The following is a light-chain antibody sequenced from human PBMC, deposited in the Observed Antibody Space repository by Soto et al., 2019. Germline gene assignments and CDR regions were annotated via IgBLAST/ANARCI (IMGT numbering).Light chain of an antibody. V-gene: IGLV2-14*01. CDR1: NSDIGAYYY. CDR3: SSYTSSGTVV. J-gene: IGLJ2*01. CDR2: EVS. Sequence: QSALTQPASVSGSPGQSITISCTGANSDIGAYYYVSWYQQHSGKAPKLMISEVSNRPSGVSNRFSGSKSGVTASLTISGLQAEDEADYYCSSYTSSGTVVFGGGTKLTVL.